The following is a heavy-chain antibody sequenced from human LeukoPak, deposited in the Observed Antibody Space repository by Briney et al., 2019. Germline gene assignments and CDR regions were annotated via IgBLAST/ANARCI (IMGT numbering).Heavy chain of an antibody. J-gene: IGHJ4*02. CDR2: SYYSGTT. V-gene: IGHV4-59*08. D-gene: IGHD1-26*01. Sequence: PSETLSLTCTVSGGSITSYYWSWIRQPPGKGMEWIGYSYYSGTTNYNPSLKSRVTISADTSKNQFSLKLGSVTAADTAVYYCATLHSGSPGADYWGQGTLVTVSS. CDR3: ATLHSGSPGADY. CDR1: GGSITSYY.